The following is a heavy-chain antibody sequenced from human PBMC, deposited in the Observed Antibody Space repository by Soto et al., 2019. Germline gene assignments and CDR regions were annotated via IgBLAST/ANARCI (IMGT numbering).Heavy chain of an antibody. V-gene: IGHV3-66*01. CDR1: GFTASVNL. CDR2: INNGGST. CDR3: VRENYYYGMGV. Sequence: GGSLRLSCAASGFTASVNLVNWVRQAPGKGLEWVSVINNGGSTDYADSVKGRFTISRDISRNTLHLQMDRLRAEDTAVYYCVRENYYYGMGVWGQGTTVTVSS. J-gene: IGHJ6*02.